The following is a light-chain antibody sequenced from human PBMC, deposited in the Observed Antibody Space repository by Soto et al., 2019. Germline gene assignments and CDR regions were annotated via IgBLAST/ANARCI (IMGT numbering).Light chain of an antibody. J-gene: IGKJ5*01. CDR1: QSVSSNY. V-gene: IGKV3D-20*02. CDR3: QQRSNWPIP. CDR2: GAS. Sequence: EIVLTQSPGTLSLSPGERATLSCRASQSVSSNYLAWYQQKPGQAPRLLIYGASSRATGIPDRFSGSGSGTDFTLTISRLEPEDFAVYYCQQRSNWPIPFGQGTRLEI.